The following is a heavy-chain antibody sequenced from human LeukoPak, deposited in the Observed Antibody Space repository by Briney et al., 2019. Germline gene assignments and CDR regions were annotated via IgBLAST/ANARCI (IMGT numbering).Heavy chain of an antibody. V-gene: IGHV4-59*01. CDR2: VYYSGST. CDR1: GASIRTYF. J-gene: IGHJ4*02. CDR3: ASDWQWVFDY. Sequence: KASDTLSLTCTVSGASIRTYFWSWIRQPPGKGLEWIGNVYYSGSTDYNPSLKSRVTISVDTSKNQFSLKLNSVTAADTAVYYCASDWQWVFDYWGQGTLVTVSS. D-gene: IGHD6-19*01.